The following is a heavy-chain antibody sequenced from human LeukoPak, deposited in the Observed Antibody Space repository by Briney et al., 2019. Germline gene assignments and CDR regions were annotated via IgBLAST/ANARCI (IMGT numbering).Heavy chain of an antibody. Sequence: SETLSLTCTVSGGSISSYYWSWIRQPAGKGLEWIGRIYTSGSTNYNPSLKSRVTMSVDTSKNQYSLKLSSVTAADTAVYHCASELIVVVPAAMPHTEGANYYYGMDVWGQGTTVTVSS. D-gene: IGHD2-2*01. CDR1: GGSISSYY. CDR3: ASELIVVVPAAMPHTEGANYYYGMDV. CDR2: IYTSGST. V-gene: IGHV4-4*07. J-gene: IGHJ6*02.